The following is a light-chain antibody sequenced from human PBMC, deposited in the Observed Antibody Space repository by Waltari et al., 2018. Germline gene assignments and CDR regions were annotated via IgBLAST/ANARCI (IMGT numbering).Light chain of an antibody. Sequence: SYELTQPHSVSVSPGQTATTTLPGDAFPKKYAYWYQQNSGQAPGLVIYENSKRPPGIPERFSGSSSETMATLTISGAQVEDGSDYYCYSTDSSGMGVFGGGTKLTVL. CDR3: YSTDSSGMGV. CDR2: ENS. CDR1: AFPKKY. J-gene: IGLJ3*02. V-gene: IGLV3-10*01.